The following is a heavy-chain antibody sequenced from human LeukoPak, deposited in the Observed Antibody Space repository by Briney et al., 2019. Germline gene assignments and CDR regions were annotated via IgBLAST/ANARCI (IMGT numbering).Heavy chain of an antibody. CDR1: GGSISSSSYS. J-gene: IGHJ4*02. D-gene: IGHD1-26*01. V-gene: IGHV4-39*01. CDR3: ARKGSYPHHMSDY. CDR2: IYYSGST. Sequence: SETLSLTCTVSGGSISSSSYSWGWIRQPPGKGLEWIGSIYYSGSTYYNPSLKSRVTISVDTSKNQFSLKLSSVTAADTAVYYCARKGSYPHHMSDYGGQGTLVTVSS.